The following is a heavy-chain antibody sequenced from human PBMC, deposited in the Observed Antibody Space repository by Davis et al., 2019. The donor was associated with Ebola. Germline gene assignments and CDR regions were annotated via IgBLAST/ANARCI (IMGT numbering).Heavy chain of an antibody. D-gene: IGHD2-2*01. Sequence: GESLKISCAASGFTFSSYGMHWVRQAPGKGLEWVAVISYDGSNKYYADSVKGRFTISRDNSKNTLYLQMNSLRAEDTAVYYCAIHCSSTSCHHDYWGQGTLVTVSS. CDR1: GFTFSSYG. CDR3: AIHCSSTSCHHDY. CDR2: ISYDGSNK. J-gene: IGHJ4*02. V-gene: IGHV3-30*03.